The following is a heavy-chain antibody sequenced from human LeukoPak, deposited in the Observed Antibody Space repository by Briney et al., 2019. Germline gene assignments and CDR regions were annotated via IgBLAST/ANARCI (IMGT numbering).Heavy chain of an antibody. V-gene: IGHV3-15*01. CDR3: TRDNYGSGWLGYLQY. CDR2: IKSNQDGGAA. D-gene: IGHD6-19*01. J-gene: IGHJ1*01. CDR1: GFTFTNAW. Sequence: PGGSLRLSCEASGFTFTNAWMSWVRQAPGKGLEWVGRIKSNQDGGAADYAAPVKGRFTLSRDDSKNTLYLQMNSLQTEDTAVYYCTRDNYGSGWLGYLQYWGQGTLVAVSS.